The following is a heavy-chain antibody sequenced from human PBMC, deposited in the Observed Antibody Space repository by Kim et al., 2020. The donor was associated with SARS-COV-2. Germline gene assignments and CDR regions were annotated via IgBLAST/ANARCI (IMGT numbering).Heavy chain of an antibody. J-gene: IGHJ4*02. V-gene: IGHV1-18*01. CDR2: ISAYNGNT. CDR3: ARDRQWLVPSYFDY. CDR1: GYTFTSYG. D-gene: IGHD6-19*01. Sequence: ASVKVSCKASGYTFTSYGISWVRQAPGQGLEWMGWISAYNGNTNYAQKLQGRVTMTTDTSTSTAYMELRSLRSDDTAVYYCARDRQWLVPSYFDYWGQGTLVTVSS.